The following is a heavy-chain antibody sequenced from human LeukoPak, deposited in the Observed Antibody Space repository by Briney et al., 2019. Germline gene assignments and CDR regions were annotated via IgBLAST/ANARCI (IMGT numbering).Heavy chain of an antibody. J-gene: IGHJ4*02. CDR1: GFTFSSYA. V-gene: IGHV3-30-3*01. D-gene: IGHD6-19*01. CDR3: AREAEWLVLGRAFFDY. CDR2: ISYDGSNK. Sequence: GRSLRLSCAASGFTFSSYAMHWGRQAPGKGLEWVAVISYDGSNKYYADSVKGRFTISRDNSKNTLYLQMNSLRAEDTAVYYCAREAEWLVLGRAFFDYWGQGTLVTVYS.